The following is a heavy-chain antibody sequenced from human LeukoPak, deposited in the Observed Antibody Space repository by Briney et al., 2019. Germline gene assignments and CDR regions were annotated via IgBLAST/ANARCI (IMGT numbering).Heavy chain of an antibody. CDR2: ISGSGGST. CDR1: GFTFSSYA. CDR3: AKAGGYCSGTSCPPDY. V-gene: IGHV3-23*01. Sequence: PGGSLRLSCAASGFTFSSYAMSWVRQAPGKGLEWVSAISGSGGSTYYADSVKGRFTISRDNSKNTLYLQMNSLRAEDTAVYYCAKAGGYCSGTSCPPDYWGQGTLVTVSS. J-gene: IGHJ4*02. D-gene: IGHD2-2*01.